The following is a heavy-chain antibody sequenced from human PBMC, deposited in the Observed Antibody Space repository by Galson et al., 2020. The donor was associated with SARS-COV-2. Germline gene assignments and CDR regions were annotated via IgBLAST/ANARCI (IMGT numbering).Heavy chain of an antibody. Sequence: GGSLRLSCVASGFTFSSNAMAWVRQAPGQGLEWLAVITDNGRNIYYASSVKGRFTISRDNSKSTLYLQMNSLRVGDTAVYYCAKDLPSSGWAFDSWGQGTLVTVSS. J-gene: IGHJ4*02. CDR2: ITDNGRNI. D-gene: IGHD3-10*01. CDR3: AKDLPSSGWAFDS. V-gene: IGHV3-23*01. CDR1: GFTFSSNA.